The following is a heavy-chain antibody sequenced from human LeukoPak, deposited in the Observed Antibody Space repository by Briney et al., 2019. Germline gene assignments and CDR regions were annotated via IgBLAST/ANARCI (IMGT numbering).Heavy chain of an antibody. CDR1: GGSISGTNW. CDR2: ISLAGQP. D-gene: IGHD1-26*01. J-gene: IGHJ4*02. Sequence: SGTLSLTCGVSGGSISGTNWWSWVRQPPGQGLEWIGEISLAGQPTFNPSLHGRVTMSLDKSSNKLYLHLTSVTAADTATYFCSRESGPFCPFGYWGQGTLVIVSS. V-gene: IGHV4/OR15-8*02. CDR3: SRESGPFCPFGY.